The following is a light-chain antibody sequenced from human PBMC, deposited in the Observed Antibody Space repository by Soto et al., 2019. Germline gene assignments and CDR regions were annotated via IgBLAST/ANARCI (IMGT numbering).Light chain of an antibody. Sequence: QSVLTQPPSASGTPGQRIIISCSGSTSNIESHSVNWYQHVPGTASKLLIVTNNQRPSGVPDRFSGSKSGASASLAISGLQSEDEAIYYCATWDDSRKGVFGTGTKLTVL. V-gene: IGLV1-44*01. CDR3: ATWDDSRKGV. CDR2: TNN. J-gene: IGLJ1*01. CDR1: TSNIESHS.